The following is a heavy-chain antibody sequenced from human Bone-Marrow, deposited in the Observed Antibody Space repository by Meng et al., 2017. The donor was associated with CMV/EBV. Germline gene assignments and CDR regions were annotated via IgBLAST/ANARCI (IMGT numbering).Heavy chain of an antibody. D-gene: IGHD3-22*01. CDR3: ARDALGYYYDSSGYPGY. J-gene: IGHJ4*02. V-gene: IGHV3-20*04. CDR2: INWNGGST. Sequence: LSLTCAASGFTFDDYGMSWVRQAPGKGLEWVSGINWNGGSTGYADSVKGRFTISRDNAKNSLYLQMNSLRAEDTALYYCARDALGYYYDSSGYPGYWGQGTLVTSPQ. CDR1: GFTFDDYG.